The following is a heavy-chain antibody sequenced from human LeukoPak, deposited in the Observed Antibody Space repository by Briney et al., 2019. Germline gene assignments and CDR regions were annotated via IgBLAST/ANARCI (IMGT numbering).Heavy chain of an antibody. CDR3: AREGTRGLFDY. J-gene: IGHJ4*02. D-gene: IGHD1/OR15-1a*01. V-gene: IGHV3-7*01. CDR2: INLDGSEK. Sequence: PGGSLRLSCAASGFTFSSYWMSWVSQAPGKGLEWVADINLDGSEKYYVDSVKGRFTISRDNAKNSLNLHMNSLRAEDTAVYYCAREGTRGLFDYWGQGTLVTVSS. CDR1: GFTFSSYW.